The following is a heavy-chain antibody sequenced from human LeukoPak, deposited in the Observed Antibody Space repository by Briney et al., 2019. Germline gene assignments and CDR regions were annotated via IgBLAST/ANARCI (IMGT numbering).Heavy chain of an antibody. D-gene: IGHD3-10*01. Sequence: GGSLRLSCAASGFTFSDYYMSWIRQAPGKGLEWVSHISSSGSTIYYADSVKGRFTISRDNAKNSLYLQMNSLRAEDTAVYYCARDPGSYWYYFDYWGQGTLVTVSS. J-gene: IGHJ4*02. CDR1: GFTFSDYY. V-gene: IGHV3-11*01. CDR3: ARDPGSYWYYFDY. CDR2: ISSSGSTI.